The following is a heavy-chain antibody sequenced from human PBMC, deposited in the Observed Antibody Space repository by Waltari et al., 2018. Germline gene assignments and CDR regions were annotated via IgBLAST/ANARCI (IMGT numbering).Heavy chain of an antibody. V-gene: IGHV3-21*01. CDR2: ISSSSSYI. Sequence: EVQLVQSGAEVKKPGESLKISCKGSGYSFTSYWIGWVRQAPGKGLEWVSSISSSSSYIYYADSVKGRFTISRDNAKNSLYLQMNSLRAEDTAVYYCARDPYSSSWYLLDYWGQGTLVIVSS. D-gene: IGHD6-13*01. J-gene: IGHJ4*02. CDR3: ARDPYSSSWYLLDY. CDR1: GYSFTSYW.